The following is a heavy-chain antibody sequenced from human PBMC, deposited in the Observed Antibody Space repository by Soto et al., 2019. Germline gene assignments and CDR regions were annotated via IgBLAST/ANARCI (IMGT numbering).Heavy chain of an antibody. CDR1: GGSITNYY. D-gene: IGHD2-2*01. J-gene: IGHJ4*02. CDR2: IYYSGTT. Sequence: PETLSLTCTVSGGSITNYYWIWIRQPPGKGLEWIGYIYYSGTTNYNPSLKSRVTISMDTSKNQFSLKLTSVTAADTAVYYCALYCSSTSCYGQLDYWGQGTLVTVSS. CDR3: ALYCSSTSCYGQLDY. V-gene: IGHV4-59*03.